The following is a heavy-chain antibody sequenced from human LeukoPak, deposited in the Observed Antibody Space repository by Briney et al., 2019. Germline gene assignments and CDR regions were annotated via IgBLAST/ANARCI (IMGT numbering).Heavy chain of an antibody. CDR3: ARDTYCSGGSYYSSRYGMDV. V-gene: IGHV1-69*10. J-gene: IGHJ6*02. CDR2: IIPILGIA. CDR1: GGTFSSYA. Sequence: GASVTVSCMASGGTFSSYAISWVRQPPGQGLEWMGWIIPILGIANYAQKFQGRVTNTADKSTSTAYMELSSLRSEDTAVYYCARDTYCSGGSYYSSRYGMDVWGQGTTVTVSS. D-gene: IGHD2-15*01.